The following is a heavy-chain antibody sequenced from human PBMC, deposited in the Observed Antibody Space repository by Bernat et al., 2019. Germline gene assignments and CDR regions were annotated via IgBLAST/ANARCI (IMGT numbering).Heavy chain of an antibody. V-gene: IGHV1-2*02. CDR1: GYTFTGHY. CDR2: INPNSGGT. J-gene: IGHJ4*02. Sequence: QVQLVQSGAEVKKPGASVKVSCKATGYTFTGHYMHWVRQAPGQGLEWMGWINPNSGGTKFAQKFQGRVTMTRDTSISTAYMELSRLRSDDTAVYYCARLADVPDYWGQGTLITVSS. D-gene: IGHD2-2*01. CDR3: ARLADVPDY.